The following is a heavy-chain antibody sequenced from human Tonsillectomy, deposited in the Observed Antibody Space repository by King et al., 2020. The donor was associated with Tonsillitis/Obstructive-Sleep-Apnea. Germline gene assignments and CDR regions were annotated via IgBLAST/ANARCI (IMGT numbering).Heavy chain of an antibody. CDR3: AGAVGPGGTWFDP. V-gene: IGHV1-18*01. D-gene: IGHD1-26*01. J-gene: IGHJ5*01. Sequence: VQLVESGTEVKKSGASVKVSCKASGYTFSSFGITWVRQAPGQGLEWVGWISAFNGNTNYAQKLQGRVTMTTDTSTRTAYMDLRRLRSDDTAVYYFAGAVGPGGTWFDPWGQGSLVTVSS. CDR2: ISAFNGNT. CDR1: GYTFSSFG.